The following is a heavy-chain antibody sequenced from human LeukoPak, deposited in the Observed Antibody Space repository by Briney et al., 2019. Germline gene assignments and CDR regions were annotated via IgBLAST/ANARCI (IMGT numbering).Heavy chain of an antibody. D-gene: IGHD6-13*01. CDR3: AKSPWYSSSWYLPPDY. CDR1: GFTFSSYG. Sequence: QSGGSLRLSCAASGFTFSSYGMHWVRQAPGKGLEWVAVISYDGSNKYYADSVKGRFTISRDNSKNTLYLQMNSLRAEDTAVYYCAKSPWYSSSWYLPPDYWGQGTLVTVSS. CDR2: ISYDGSNK. J-gene: IGHJ4*02. V-gene: IGHV3-30*18.